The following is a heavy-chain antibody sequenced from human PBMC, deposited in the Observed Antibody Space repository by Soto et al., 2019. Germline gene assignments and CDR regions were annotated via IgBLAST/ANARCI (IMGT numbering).Heavy chain of an antibody. CDR1: GFTFSSYP. V-gene: IGHV3-23*01. CDR2: ISGTSDMT. D-gene: IGHD4-4*01. J-gene: IGHJ1*01. CDR3: AKYRWGATTVTSIN. Sequence: GGSIRLSRVGSGFTFSSYPMNWVRQAPGKGLEWVSAISGTSDMTYYANSVTGRFTISRDNSKNTLYLQVSSLRVEDTAIYYCAKYRWGATTVTSINWGRGTLVTVSS.